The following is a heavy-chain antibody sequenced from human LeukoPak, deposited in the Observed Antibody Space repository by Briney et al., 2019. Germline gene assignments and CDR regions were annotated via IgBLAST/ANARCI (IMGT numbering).Heavy chain of an antibody. CDR1: GFPFSNYA. J-gene: IGHJ3*01. V-gene: IGHV3-23*01. Sequence: GGSLRLSCAASGFPFSNYALSWVRQAPGKGLEWVAAISGGGVNTFYAESVKGRFTVSRDNSEKTLHLQMNSLRVDDTAVYYCAKEGRGYDFWGGYTFDVWGRGTMVTVPS. CDR3: AKEGRGYDFWGGYTFDV. CDR2: ISGGGVNT. D-gene: IGHD3-3*01.